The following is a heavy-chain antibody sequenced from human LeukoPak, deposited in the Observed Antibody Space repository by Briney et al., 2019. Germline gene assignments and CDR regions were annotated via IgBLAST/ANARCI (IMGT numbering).Heavy chain of an antibody. CDR1: GFTFSSYG. J-gene: IGHJ4*02. CDR3: AAPRGVDY. D-gene: IGHD3-16*01. Sequence: GRSLRLSCAASGFTFSSYGMHWVRQAPGKGLEWVAVISYDGSNKYYADSVKGRFTISRDNSKNTLYLQMNSLRAEDTAVYYCAAPRGVDYWGQGTLVTVSS. V-gene: IGHV3-30*03. CDR2: ISYDGSNK.